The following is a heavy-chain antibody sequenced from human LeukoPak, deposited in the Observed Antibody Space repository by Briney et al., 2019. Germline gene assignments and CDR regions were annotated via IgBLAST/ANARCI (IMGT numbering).Heavy chain of an antibody. J-gene: IGHJ6*03. V-gene: IGHV3-23*01. D-gene: IGHD5-12*01. CDR2: ISGSGGST. CDR3: AKCIVATNYYYYYMDV. Sequence: GGSLRLSCTASGFTFSSYAMTWVRQAPGKGLEGVSAISGSGGSTYYADPVKGRFTISRDNSKNTLYLQMNGLRAEDTAVYYCAKCIVATNYYYYYMDVWGKGTTVTVSS. CDR1: GFTFSSYA.